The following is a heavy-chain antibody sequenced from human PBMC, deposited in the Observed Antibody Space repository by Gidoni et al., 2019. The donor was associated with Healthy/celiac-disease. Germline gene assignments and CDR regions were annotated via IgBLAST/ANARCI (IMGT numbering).Heavy chain of an antibody. CDR3: AKDYDYGDYYTNDAFDI. J-gene: IGHJ3*02. Sequence: VQLLEPVGGLVQSVGYLILSRAASGFTFSSYAMSWVRQDPGKGLEWVSAIRGSGSSKYYEDAVKGRFTIARDNSKNTLYLQMNSLRAEDTAVYYWAKDYDYGDYYTNDAFDIWGQGTMVTVSS. V-gene: IGHV3-23*01. CDR1: GFTFSSYA. D-gene: IGHD4-17*01. CDR2: IRGSGSSK.